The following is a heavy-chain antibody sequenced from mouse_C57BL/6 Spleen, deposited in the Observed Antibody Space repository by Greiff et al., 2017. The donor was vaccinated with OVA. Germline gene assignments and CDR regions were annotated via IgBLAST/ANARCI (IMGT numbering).Heavy chain of an antibody. CDR1: GYTFTSYW. D-gene: IGHD2-5*01. CDR2: IDPSDSYT. CDR3: ARRSNYVYYAMDY. Sequence: QVQLQQPGAELVRPGTSVKLSCKASGYTFTSYWMHWVKQRPGQGLEWIGVIDPSDSYTNYNQKFKGKATLTVDTSSSTAYMQLSSLTSEDSAVYYCARRSNYVYYAMDYWGQGTSVTVSS. V-gene: IGHV1-59*01. J-gene: IGHJ4*01.